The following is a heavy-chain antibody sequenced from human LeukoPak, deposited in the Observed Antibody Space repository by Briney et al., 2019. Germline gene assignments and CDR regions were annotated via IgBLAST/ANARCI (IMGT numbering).Heavy chain of an antibody. CDR1: GGSISGYY. CDR3: VKGRSGTLYYFDY. D-gene: IGHD3-10*01. J-gene: IGHJ4*02. CDR2: ISGSGSST. V-gene: IGHV3-23*01. Sequence: ETLSLTCTVSGGSISGYYWSWVRQAPGKGLEWVSTISGSGSSTYYADSVKGRFTISRDNSKNTLYLQMNSLRAEDTAVYYCVKGRSGTLYYFDYWGQGTLVTVSS.